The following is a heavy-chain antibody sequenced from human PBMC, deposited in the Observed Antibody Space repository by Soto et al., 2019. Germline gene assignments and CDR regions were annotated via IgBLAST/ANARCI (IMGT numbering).Heavy chain of an antibody. V-gene: IGHV1-69*02. CDR1: GGTFSSYT. CDR3: ATKVEYSSPGHYYYYYYMDV. J-gene: IGHJ6*03. Sequence: QVQLVQSGVEVQKPGSSVKVSCKASGGTFSSYTISWVRQAPGQGLEWMGRIIPILGIANYAQKFQGRVTITADKSTSTAYMELSSLRSEDTAVYYCATKVEYSSPGHYYYYYYMDVWGKGTTVTVSS. CDR2: IIPILGIA. D-gene: IGHD6-6*01.